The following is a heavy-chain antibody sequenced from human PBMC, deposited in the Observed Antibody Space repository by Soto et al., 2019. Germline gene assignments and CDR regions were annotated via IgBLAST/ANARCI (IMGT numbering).Heavy chain of an antibody. Sequence: ASVKVSCKASGYTFTSYDINWVRQANGQGLEWMGWMNPNSGNTGYAQKFQGRVTMTRNTSISTAYMELSSLRSEDTAVYYCARGLYSPHNCSSTSCYASYYYYMDVWGKGTTVTVSS. CDR1: GYTFTSYD. D-gene: IGHD2-2*01. CDR3: ARGLYSPHNCSSTSCYASYYYYMDV. CDR2: MNPNSGNT. J-gene: IGHJ6*03. V-gene: IGHV1-8*01.